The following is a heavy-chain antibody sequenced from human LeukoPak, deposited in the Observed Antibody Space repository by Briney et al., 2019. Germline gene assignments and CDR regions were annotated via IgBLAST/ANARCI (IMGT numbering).Heavy chain of an antibody. CDR1: GFTFTDHY. D-gene: IGHD2/OR15-2a*01. V-gene: IGHV1-2*02. Sequence: ASVKVPCKSSGFTFTDHYIHWVRQGPAQGLEWMGYIGPHSTFTSSPQEFQGRVTMTRDASMSTAYMELTRLTSDDTAVYYCVREGEGPLSKDFDYWGQGTLVTVSS. J-gene: IGHJ4*02. CDR2: IGPHSTFT. CDR3: VREGEGPLSKDFDY.